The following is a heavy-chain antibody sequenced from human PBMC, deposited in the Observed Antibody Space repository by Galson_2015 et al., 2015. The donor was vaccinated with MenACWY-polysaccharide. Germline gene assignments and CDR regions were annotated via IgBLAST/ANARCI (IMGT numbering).Heavy chain of an antibody. CDR1: GFTFSSYD. CDR3: AGGEGWQEDH. J-gene: IGHJ4*02. V-gene: IGHV3-7*01. CDR2: IEEDGSEK. Sequence: SLRLSCAASGFTFSSYDMTWVRQAPGKGLEWVANIEEDGSEKNYVDSVRGRFTISRDNAKNTVSLQMDSLRAEDTAVYYCAGGEGWQEDHWGQGTLVTVSS. D-gene: IGHD5-24*01.